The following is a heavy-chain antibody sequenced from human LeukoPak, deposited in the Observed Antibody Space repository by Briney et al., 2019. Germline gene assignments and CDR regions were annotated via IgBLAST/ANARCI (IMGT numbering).Heavy chain of an antibody. V-gene: IGHV4-39*01. Sequence: SETLSLTCTVSGDSISSSTFYWGWIRQPPGKGPEWIGSIYHSGSTYYNPSLESRVAISVDTSKNQFSLRLSSVTAADMAVYFCATWSDYGGNSEFSDFWGQGTLVTVSS. CDR1: GDSISSSTFY. CDR2: IYHSGST. J-gene: IGHJ4*02. CDR3: ATWSDYGGNSEFSDF. D-gene: IGHD4-23*01.